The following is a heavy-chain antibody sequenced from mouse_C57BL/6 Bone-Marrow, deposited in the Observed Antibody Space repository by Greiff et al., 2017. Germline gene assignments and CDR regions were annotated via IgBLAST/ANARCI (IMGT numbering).Heavy chain of an antibody. V-gene: IGHV2-9-1*01. CDR2: IWTGGGT. D-gene: IGHD1-1*01. CDR3: ARNWGSGSSAWLAY. J-gene: IGHJ3*01. CDR1: GFSLTSYA. Sequence: VQLQQSGPGLVAPSQSLSISCTASGFSLTSYAISWVRQPPGKGLEWLGVIWTGGGTNYNSAHKSRLSISKDNSKSQVFLKMNSLHTDDTARYYCARNWGSGSSAWLAYWGQVTLVTVSA.